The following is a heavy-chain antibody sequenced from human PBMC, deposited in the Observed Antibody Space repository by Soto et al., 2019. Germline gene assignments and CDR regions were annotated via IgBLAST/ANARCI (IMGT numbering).Heavy chain of an antibody. CDR2: ISGDGGST. CDR1: GFTFSSYD. Sequence: EVLLLESGGGLVQPGGYLRLSCAASGFTFSSYDMNWVRQAPGKGLEWVSAISGDGGSTHYADSVKGRFSISRDICKNTLYLHTNSMRAEDSAVYYCASGSDYFRSSGYSLESFQHWGQGTLVTVSS. CDR3: ASGSDYFRSSGYSLESFQH. V-gene: IGHV3-23*01. D-gene: IGHD3-22*01. J-gene: IGHJ1*01.